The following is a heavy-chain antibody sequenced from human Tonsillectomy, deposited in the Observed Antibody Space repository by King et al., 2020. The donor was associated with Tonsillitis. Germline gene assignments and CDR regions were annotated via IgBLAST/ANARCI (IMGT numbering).Heavy chain of an antibody. CDR1: GFTFDDYA. V-gene: IGHV3-9*01. Sequence: VQLVESGGGLVQPGRSLRLSCAASGFTFDDYAMHWVRQAPGKGLEWVSGISWNSGGTGYADSVKGRFTISRDNAKNSLYLQMNILRAEDTALYYCAKDTRALYDFWTGSFDYWGQGTLVTVSS. CDR2: ISWNSGGT. CDR3: AKDTRALYDFWTGSFDY. D-gene: IGHD3-3*01. J-gene: IGHJ4*02.